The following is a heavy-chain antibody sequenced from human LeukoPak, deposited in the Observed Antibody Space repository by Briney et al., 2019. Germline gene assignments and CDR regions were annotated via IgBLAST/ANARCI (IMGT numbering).Heavy chain of an antibody. CDR3: ARGLYDFWSGYAFDY. D-gene: IGHD3-3*01. CDR1: GYTLTELS. CDR2: IIPIFGTA. V-gene: IGHV1-69*13. J-gene: IGHJ4*02. Sequence: SVKVSCKVSGYTLTELSMHWVRQAPGQGLEWMGGIIPIFGTANYAQKFQGRVTITADESTSTAYMELSSLRSEDTAVYYCARGLYDFWSGYAFDYWGQGTLVTVSS.